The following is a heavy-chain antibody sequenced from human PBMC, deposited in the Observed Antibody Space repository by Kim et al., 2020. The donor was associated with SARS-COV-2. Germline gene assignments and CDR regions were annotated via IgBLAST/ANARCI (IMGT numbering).Heavy chain of an antibody. J-gene: IGHJ4*02. D-gene: IGHD2-15*01. V-gene: IGHV3-23*01. CDR3: AKLSSGGSCFPDY. Sequence: YADSVKGRFTISRDNSKNTLYLRMNSLRAEDTAVYYCAKLSSGGSCFPDYWGQGTLVTVSS.